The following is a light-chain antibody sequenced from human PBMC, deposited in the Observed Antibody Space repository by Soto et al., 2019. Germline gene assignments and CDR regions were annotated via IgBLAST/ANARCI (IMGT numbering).Light chain of an antibody. V-gene: IGKV1-5*03. CDR2: KAS. Sequence: DIQMTQSPSTLSASVGDRVTITCRASQSLSTWVAWYQQKPGKAPNLLIYKASTLGSGVPSRFSGSGSGTEFTLTISGLQPDDFATYYCQQYNSYSWTFGQGTKVEVK. CDR1: QSLSTW. J-gene: IGKJ1*01. CDR3: QQYNSYSWT.